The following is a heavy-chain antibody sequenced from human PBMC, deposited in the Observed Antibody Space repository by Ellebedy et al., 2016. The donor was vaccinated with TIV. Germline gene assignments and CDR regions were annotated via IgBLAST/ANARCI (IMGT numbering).Heavy chain of an antibody. J-gene: IGHJ4*02. D-gene: IGHD4-17*01. CDR1: GYSFTSYW. Sequence: GESLKISCKGSGYSFTSYWIGWVRQMPGKGLEWMGIIYLGDSDTRYSPSFQGQVSIAADKSISTTYLQWSSLKASDTAMYYCARSRDYQADYWGQGTLVTVSS. CDR3: ARSRDYQADY. V-gene: IGHV5-51*01. CDR2: IYLGDSDT.